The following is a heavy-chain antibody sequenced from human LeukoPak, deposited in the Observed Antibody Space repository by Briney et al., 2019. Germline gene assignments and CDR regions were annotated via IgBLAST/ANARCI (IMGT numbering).Heavy chain of an antibody. D-gene: IGHD5-24*01. J-gene: IGHJ4*02. V-gene: IGHV4-61*02. CDR1: GGSISSGSYY. Sequence: PSETLSLTCTVSGGSISSGSYYWSWIRQPAGKGLEWIGRIYTSGSTNYNPSLKSRVTISVDTSKNQFSLKLSSVTAADTAVYYCARDRGEMATTYYYFDYWGQGPLVPVSS. CDR2: IYTSGST. CDR3: ARDRGEMATTYYYFDY.